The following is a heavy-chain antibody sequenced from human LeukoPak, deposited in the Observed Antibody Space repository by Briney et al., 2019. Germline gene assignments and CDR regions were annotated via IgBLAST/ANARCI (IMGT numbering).Heavy chain of an antibody. D-gene: IGHD3-10*01. CDR2: IYHSGST. CDR1: GYSISSGYY. J-gene: IGHJ4*02. V-gene: IGHV4-38-2*02. CDR3: ARSYYYGSGSLNDY. Sequence: PSETLSLTCTVSGYSISSGYYWGWIRQPPGKGLEWIGSIYHSGSTYYNPSLKSRVTISVDTSKNQFSLKLSSVTAADTAVYYCARSYYYGSGSLNDYWGQGTLVTVSS.